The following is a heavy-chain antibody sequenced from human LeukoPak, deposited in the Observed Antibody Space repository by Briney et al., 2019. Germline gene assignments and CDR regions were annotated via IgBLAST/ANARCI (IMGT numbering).Heavy chain of an antibody. CDR2: IYYSGST. J-gene: IGHJ4*02. D-gene: IGHD3-10*01. CDR1: GDSINGGGYY. Sequence: SETLSLTCTVSGDSINGGGYYWSWIRQHPGEGLEWIGYIYYSGSTYYNPSLKSRVTISVDTSKNQFSLKVSSVTVADTAVYYCARDAYYGPGSLVYWGQGTLVTVSS. V-gene: IGHV4-31*03. CDR3: ARDAYYGPGSLVY.